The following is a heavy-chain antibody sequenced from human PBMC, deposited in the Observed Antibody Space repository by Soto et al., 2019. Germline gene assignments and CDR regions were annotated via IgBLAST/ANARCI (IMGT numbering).Heavy chain of an antibody. Sequence: QVQLVQSGAGVKKPGASVTVSCKASGDTFTTYYLHWVRQAPGQGLEWLGMINPSGGGATYAQKFLSRLPMTRHTSPNPVDMPLISLISDDTAVYYCVRGRIVVVVPAPFAYWRQATLVTVSS. CDR2: INPSGGGA. CDR3: VRGRIVVVVPAPFAY. V-gene: IGHV1-46*03. CDR1: GDTFTTYY. D-gene: IGHD2-15*01. J-gene: IGHJ4*02.